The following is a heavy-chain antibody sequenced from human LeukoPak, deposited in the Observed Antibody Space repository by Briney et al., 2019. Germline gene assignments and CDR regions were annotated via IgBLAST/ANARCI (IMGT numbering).Heavy chain of an antibody. CDR1: GYTFTTYD. Sequence: GASVKVSCKASGYTFTTYDINWVRQSPGQGLEWLGWMNPNSGNTGYAQKFQGRVTMTRDTSISTAYMELSSLRSEDTAVYYCTRGLVARFDPWGQGTLVTVSS. J-gene: IGHJ5*02. CDR2: MNPNSGNT. CDR3: TRGLVARFDP. D-gene: IGHD5-12*01. V-gene: IGHV1-8*01.